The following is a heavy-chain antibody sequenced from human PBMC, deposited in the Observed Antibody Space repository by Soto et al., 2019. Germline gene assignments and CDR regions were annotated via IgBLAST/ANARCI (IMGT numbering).Heavy chain of an antibody. CDR1: GGSISSGGYY. CDR3: ARVVVVAATLYSWFDP. V-gene: IGHV4-31*03. J-gene: IGHJ5*02. CDR2: IYYSGST. D-gene: IGHD2-15*01. Sequence: QVQLQESGPGLVKPSQTLSLTCTVSGGSISSGGYYWSWIRQHPGKGLEWIGYIYYSGSTYYNPSLKSRVTRSVDTSKDQFSLKLSSVTAADTAVYYCARVVVVAATLYSWFDPWGQGTLVTVSS.